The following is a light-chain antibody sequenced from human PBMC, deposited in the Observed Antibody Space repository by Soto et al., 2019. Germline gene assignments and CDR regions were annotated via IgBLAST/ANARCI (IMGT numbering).Light chain of an antibody. CDR3: QQHGTSPIT. CDR1: QSVSIT. J-gene: IGKJ5*01. Sequence: ENVLTQSPGTLSLSPGERATLSCRANQSVSITLAWYQQKPGQAPRLLIYGASTRATGIPARFSGSGSGTDFTLTISRLEPDDFAVYYCQQHGTSPITFGQGTRLEIK. CDR2: GAS. V-gene: IGKV3-20*01.